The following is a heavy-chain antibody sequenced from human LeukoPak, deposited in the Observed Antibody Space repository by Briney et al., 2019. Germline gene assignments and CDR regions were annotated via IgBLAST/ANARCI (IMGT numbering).Heavy chain of an antibody. D-gene: IGHD2-21*01. CDR1: GFTFSTYW. CDR3: ARARVSLDY. Sequence: GGSLRLSCAASGFTFSTYWMTWVRQAPGKALEWVASLKKDGSEIYYLDSVKGRLIVSRDNAHNSLTLQMNSLRAEDTAVYYCARARVSLDYWGQGTLVTVSS. V-gene: IGHV3-7*05. CDR2: LKKDGSEI. J-gene: IGHJ4*02.